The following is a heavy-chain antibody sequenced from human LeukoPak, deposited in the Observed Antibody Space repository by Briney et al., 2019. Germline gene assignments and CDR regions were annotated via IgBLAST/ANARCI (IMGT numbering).Heavy chain of an antibody. Sequence: GGSLRLSCAASGFIFSDYYMSWIRQAPGKGLEWVSYISDNSGYTSYADSVKGRFTISRDNSKNTLYLQMNSLRAEDTALYYCAREILTGYAFDIWGQGTMVTVSS. D-gene: IGHD7-27*01. CDR3: AREILTGYAFDI. V-gene: IGHV3-11*06. CDR1: GFIFSDYY. J-gene: IGHJ3*02. CDR2: ISDNSGYT.